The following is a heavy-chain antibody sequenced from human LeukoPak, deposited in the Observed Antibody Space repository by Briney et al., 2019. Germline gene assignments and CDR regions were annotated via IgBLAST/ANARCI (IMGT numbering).Heavy chain of an antibody. V-gene: IGHV1-18*01. Sequence: ASVKLSCKASGYTFTSNGISCVRQAPGQGLEWMGWISAYNGNTNYAQKLQGRVTMTTDTSTSTAYMELRSLRSDDTAVYYCAREGDSSGYYPAYYFDYWGQGTLVTVSS. D-gene: IGHD3-22*01. CDR2: ISAYNGNT. CDR1: GYTFTSNG. CDR3: AREGDSSGYYPAYYFDY. J-gene: IGHJ4*02.